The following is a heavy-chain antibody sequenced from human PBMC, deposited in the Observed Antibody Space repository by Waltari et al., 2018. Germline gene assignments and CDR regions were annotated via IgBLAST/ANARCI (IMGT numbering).Heavy chain of an antibody. J-gene: IGHJ4*02. CDR3: ARDLRSSGYYPD. V-gene: IGHV4-59*01. Sequence: QVQLQESGPGLVKPSETLSLTCTVSGGSISSYYWSWIRQPPGKGLEWIGYIYYSGSTNDNPSLKSRVTISVDTSKNQFSLKLSSVTAADTAVYYCARDLRSSGYYPDWGQGTLVTVSS. CDR2: IYYSGST. D-gene: IGHD3-9*01. CDR1: GGSISSYY.